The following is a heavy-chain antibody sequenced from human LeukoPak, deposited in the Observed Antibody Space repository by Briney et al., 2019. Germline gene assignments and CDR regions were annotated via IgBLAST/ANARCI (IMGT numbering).Heavy chain of an antibody. V-gene: IGHV4-61*05. Sequence: SETLSLTCTVSGGSISSSSYYWSWIRQHPGKGLEWIGYIYYSGSTNYNPSLKSRVTISVDTSKNQFSLKLSSVTAADTAVYYCARAHYDYVWGSYRYTEYYFDYWGQGTLVTVSS. J-gene: IGHJ4*02. CDR2: IYYSGST. CDR1: GGSISSSSYY. CDR3: ARAHYDYVWGSYRYTEYYFDY. D-gene: IGHD3-16*02.